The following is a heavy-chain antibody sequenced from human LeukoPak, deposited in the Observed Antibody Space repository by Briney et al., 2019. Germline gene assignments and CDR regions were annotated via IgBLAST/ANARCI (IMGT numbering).Heavy chain of an antibody. V-gene: IGHV3-23*01. J-gene: IGHJ4*02. Sequence: GGSLRLSCAASGFTFSSYAMSWVRQARGKGLEWGSGISGSGGSTYYADSVKGRFTISRDNSKNTLYLQMNSLRAEDTAVYYCAKGLGVVPASFDYWGQGTLVTVSS. CDR1: GFTFSSYA. CDR2: ISGSGGST. CDR3: AKGLGVVPASFDY. D-gene: IGHD2-2*01.